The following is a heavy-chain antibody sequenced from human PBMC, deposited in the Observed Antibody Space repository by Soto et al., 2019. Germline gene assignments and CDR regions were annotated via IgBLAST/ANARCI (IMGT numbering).Heavy chain of an antibody. Sequence: QVQLVQSGAEVKKPGSSVKVSCKASGGTFSSYTISWVRQAPGQGLEWMGRIIPILGIANYAQKFQGRVTITADKSTSTAYMELSSLRSEDTAVYYCARGPTDTDTSIFDYWGQGTLVTVSS. J-gene: IGHJ4*02. CDR1: GGTFSSYT. V-gene: IGHV1-69*02. CDR2: IIPILGIA. D-gene: IGHD2-21*02. CDR3: ARGPTDTDTSIFDY.